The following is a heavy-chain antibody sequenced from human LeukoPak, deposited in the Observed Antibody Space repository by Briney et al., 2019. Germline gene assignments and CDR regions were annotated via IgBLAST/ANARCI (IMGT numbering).Heavy chain of an antibody. D-gene: IGHD3-22*01. V-gene: IGHV3-23*01. CDR3: ARGAYYYED. Sequence: PGGSLRLSCAASGFTFSSYALSWVRQAPGKGLEWVSAISGSGGSTYYADSVKGRFTISRDNAKNSLYLQMNSLRAEDTAVYYCARGAYYYEDWGQGTLVTVSS. CDR1: GFTFSSYA. J-gene: IGHJ4*02. CDR2: ISGSGGST.